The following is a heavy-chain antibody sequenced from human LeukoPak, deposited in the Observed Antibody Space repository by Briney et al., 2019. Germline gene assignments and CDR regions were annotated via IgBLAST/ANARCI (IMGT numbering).Heavy chain of an antibody. Sequence: GGSLRLSCAASGFTFSSYSMNWVRQAPGKGLEWVSSISSSSSYIYYADSVKGRFTISRDNAKNSLYLQMSSLRAEDTAVYYCAREVGYSSGWYRMYYFDYWGQGTLVTVSS. J-gene: IGHJ4*02. CDR3: AREVGYSSGWYRMYYFDY. CDR2: ISSSSSYI. V-gene: IGHV3-21*01. CDR1: GFTFSSYS. D-gene: IGHD6-19*01.